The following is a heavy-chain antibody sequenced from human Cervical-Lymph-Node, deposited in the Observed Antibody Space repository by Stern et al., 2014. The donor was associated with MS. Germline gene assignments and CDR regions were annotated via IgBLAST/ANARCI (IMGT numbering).Heavy chain of an antibody. CDR1: GFTFNSHG. Sequence: VQLVESGGGVVQPGRSLRLSCAGSGFTFNSHGIHWVRQAPGKGLEWVRVISYDGSRKYYAGSVKSRFSVSRDNSKSTVYLQMNTLRPEDTAVYYCAKDITMVRGTIDYWGQGTLVTVSS. CDR2: ISYDGSRK. J-gene: IGHJ4*02. D-gene: IGHD3-10*01. V-gene: IGHV3-30*18. CDR3: AKDITMVRGTIDY.